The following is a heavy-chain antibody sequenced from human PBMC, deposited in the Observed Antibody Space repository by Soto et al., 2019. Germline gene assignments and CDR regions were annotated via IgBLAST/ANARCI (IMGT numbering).Heavy chain of an antibody. CDR2: FDPEDGET. V-gene: IGHV1-24*01. CDR3: ATDLRAIQDCSSTSCYYY. D-gene: IGHD2-2*01. Sequence: ASVKVSCKVSGYTLTELSMHWVRQAPGKGLEWMGGFDPEDGETIYAQKFQGRVTMTEDTSTDTAYMELSSLRSEDTAVYYCATDLRAIQDCSSTSCYYYWGQGTLVTVSS. CDR1: GYTLTELS. J-gene: IGHJ4*02.